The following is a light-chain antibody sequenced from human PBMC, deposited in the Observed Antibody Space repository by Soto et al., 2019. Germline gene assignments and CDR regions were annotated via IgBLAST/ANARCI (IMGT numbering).Light chain of an antibody. J-gene: IGLJ2*01. Sequence: QSALTQPASVSGSLGQSITISCTGTSSDVGGYNYVSWYQQYPGKAPKLMIYDVSNRPSGVSNRFSASKSGNTASLTISGLQAEDEADYYCSSYTGSTTVVFGGGTKVTVL. CDR2: DVS. CDR1: SSDVGGYNY. V-gene: IGLV2-14*01. CDR3: SSYTGSTTVV.